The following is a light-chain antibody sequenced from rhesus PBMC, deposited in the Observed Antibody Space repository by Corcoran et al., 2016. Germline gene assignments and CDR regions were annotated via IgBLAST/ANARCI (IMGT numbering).Light chain of an antibody. J-gene: IGKJ4*01. CDR2: RSS. Sequence: DIQMTQSPSSLSASVGDRVTIACQASQSFSKYLNWYQQKPGKNPKLLIYRSSTLQNGIPSRFSGNGSGTAFTLTIGSLQPDDFATYCCPQCYSYPLTFGGGTKVERK. CDR3: PQCYSYPLT. V-gene: IGKV1S9*01. CDR1: QSFSKY.